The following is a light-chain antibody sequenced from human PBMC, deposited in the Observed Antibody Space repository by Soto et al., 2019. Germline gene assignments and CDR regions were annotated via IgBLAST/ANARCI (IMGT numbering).Light chain of an antibody. CDR1: QGISSY. CDR3: QQLDNFPRT. J-gene: IGKJ1*01. CDR2: AAS. V-gene: IGKV1-9*01. Sequence: DIQLTQPPSFLSASVGDRVTITCRASQGISSYLAWYQQRPGRAPKLLIHAASTLQSGVPSRFSGSGSGTEFTLTISSLQPEDFATYYCQQLDNFPRTFGQGTKVDIK.